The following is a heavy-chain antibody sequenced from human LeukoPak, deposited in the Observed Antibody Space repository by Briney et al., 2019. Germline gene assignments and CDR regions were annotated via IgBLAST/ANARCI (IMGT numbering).Heavy chain of an antibody. Sequence: ASVTVSCKASGYTFTGYYMHWVRQAPGQGLEWMGWINPNSGGTDYAQKFQGRVTMTRDTSISTAYMELSRLRSDDTAVYYCARGRYCSDGNCYHNWFDPWGQGTLVTVSS. CDR2: INPNSGGT. CDR3: ARGRYCSDGNCYHNWFDP. J-gene: IGHJ5*02. V-gene: IGHV1-2*02. D-gene: IGHD2-15*01. CDR1: GYTFTGYY.